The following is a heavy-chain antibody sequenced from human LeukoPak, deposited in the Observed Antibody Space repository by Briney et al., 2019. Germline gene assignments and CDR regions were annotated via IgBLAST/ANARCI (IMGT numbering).Heavy chain of an antibody. J-gene: IGHJ4*02. CDR2: IYTSGST. V-gene: IGHV4-61*02. CDR3: ARRGYYDSSGYWVY. D-gene: IGHD3-22*01. Sequence: SQTLSLTCTVSGGSISSGGYYWSWIRRPAGKGLEWIGRIYTSGSTNYNPSLKSRVTISVDTSKNQFSLKLSSVTAADTAVYYCARRGYYDSSGYWVYWGQGTLVTVSS. CDR1: GGSISSGGYY.